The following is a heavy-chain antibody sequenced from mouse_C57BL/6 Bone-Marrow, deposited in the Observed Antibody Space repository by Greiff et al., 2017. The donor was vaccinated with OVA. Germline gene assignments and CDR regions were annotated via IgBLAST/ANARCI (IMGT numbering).Heavy chain of an antibody. Sequence: VQLQQPGAELVKPGASVKLSCKASGYTFTSYWMHWVKQRPGRGLEWIGRLDPNSGGPKYTEKFKSKATLTVDKPSSTAYRQLSSLTSEDSAGYYCARRYYGLWYFDVGGTGTTVTVSS. D-gene: IGHD1-1*01. CDR2: LDPNSGGP. CDR3: ARRYYGLWYFDV. V-gene: IGHV1-72*01. CDR1: GYTFTSYW. J-gene: IGHJ1*03.